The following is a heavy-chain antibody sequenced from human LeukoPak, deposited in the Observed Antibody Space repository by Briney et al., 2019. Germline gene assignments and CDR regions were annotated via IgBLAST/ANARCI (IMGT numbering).Heavy chain of an antibody. CDR1: GYKFTSYY. D-gene: IGHD3-22*01. J-gene: IGHJ4*02. CDR3: ARLPRDDDSSGYYEDY. Sequence: ASVKCCCNASGYKFTSYYMHWVRQSPGQGLEWMGIINASSGGTTYAQRFQGRVTMTRDTSTSTVYMDLSGLRSEDTAVYYCARLPRDDDSSGYYEDYWGQGTLVTVSS. CDR2: INASSGGT. V-gene: IGHV1-46*01.